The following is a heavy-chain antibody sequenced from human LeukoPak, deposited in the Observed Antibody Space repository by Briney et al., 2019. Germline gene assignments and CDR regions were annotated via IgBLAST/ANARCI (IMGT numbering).Heavy chain of an antibody. CDR3: ARPRYYYGSGSYFSGMDV. D-gene: IGHD3-10*01. J-gene: IGHJ6*02. Sequence: GGSLRLSCAASGFTFSSYSMNWVRQAPGKGLEWVSSISSSSSYIYYADSVKGRFTISRDNAKNSLYLQMNSLRAVDTAVYYCARPRYYYGSGSYFSGMDVWGQGTTVTVSS. CDR2: ISSSSSYI. V-gene: IGHV3-21*01. CDR1: GFTFSSYS.